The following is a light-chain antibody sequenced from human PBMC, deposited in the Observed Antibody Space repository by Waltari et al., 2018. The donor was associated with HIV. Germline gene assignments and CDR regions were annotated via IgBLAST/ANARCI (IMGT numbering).Light chain of an antibody. CDR3: QSYDTSNHLI. J-gene: IGLJ2*01. V-gene: IGLV6-57*04. Sequence: FMLTQPHSMSESPGRTVTISCTRSSGNIASNSVQWYHQRPGSAPITVIYEDTQRPSGVPERFSGSLDSSSNSASLTISGLRSEDEADYYCQSYDTSNHLIFGGGTKLTVL. CDR2: EDT. CDR1: SGNIASNS.